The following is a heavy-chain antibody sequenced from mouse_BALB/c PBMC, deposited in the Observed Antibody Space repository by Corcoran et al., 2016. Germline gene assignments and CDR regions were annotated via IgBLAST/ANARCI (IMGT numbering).Heavy chain of an antibody. CDR2: INTYTGEP. J-gene: IGHJ4*01. CDR3: ARCRWLLRGYYSMDY. V-gene: IGHV9-1*02. D-gene: IGHD2-3*01. Sequence: QIKLVQSGPELTNPEETVKNSCKASGYTFTNYGMTWVKKAPGKGLKRMGWINTYTGEPTYADDFKGRFAFSLETSASTAYLQINNLKNEGMATYFGARCRWLLRGYYSMDYWGQGTSVTVSS. CDR1: GYTFTNYG.